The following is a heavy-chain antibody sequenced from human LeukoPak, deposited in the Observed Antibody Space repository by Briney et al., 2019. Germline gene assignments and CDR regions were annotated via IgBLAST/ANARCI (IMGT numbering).Heavy chain of an antibody. CDR3: AILAAGSRSLDY. D-gene: IGHD6-13*01. Sequence: SVKVSCKASGGTFSDYGITWVRQAPGQGLEWMGGIIPIYGTANYAQKFQGRVTITADKSTSTAYMELSSLRSEDTAVYYCAILAAGSRSLDYWDQGTLVTVSS. CDR1: GGTFSDYG. J-gene: IGHJ4*02. V-gene: IGHV1-69*06. CDR2: IIPIYGTA.